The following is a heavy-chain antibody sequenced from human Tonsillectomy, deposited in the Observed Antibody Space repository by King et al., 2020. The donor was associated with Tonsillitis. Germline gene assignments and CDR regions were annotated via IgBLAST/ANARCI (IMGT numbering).Heavy chain of an antibody. CDR2: INHSGST. CDR3: ARGNAYDFWSPYYTLGGGRQGGRPSYSMDV. V-gene: IGHV4-34*01. CDR1: GGSFSGYY. Sequence: HVQLQQWGAGLLKPSETLSLTCAVYGGSFSGYYWSWIRQPPGKGLEWIGEINHSGSTNYNPSLKSRVTMSVGASQNQFSLKLSSVTAADTAVYYCARGNAYDFWSPYYTLGGGRQGGRPSYSMDVWGKGTTVTVSS. D-gene: IGHD3-3*01. J-gene: IGHJ6*03.